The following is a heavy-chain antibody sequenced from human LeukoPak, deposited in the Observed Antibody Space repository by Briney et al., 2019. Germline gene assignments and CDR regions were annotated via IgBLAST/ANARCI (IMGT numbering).Heavy chain of an antibody. J-gene: IGHJ1*01. D-gene: IGHD5-12*01. CDR3: AQARSSSGYGPLGFY. V-gene: IGHV3-53*01. CDR2: IYAGGDT. Sequence: GGSLRLSCAASRLSVSNNYMSWVRQAPGKGLEFVSVIYAGGDTFYADSVKGRFTISRDSSKNTLYLHMSSLTPEDTAVYYCAQARSSSGYGPLGFYWGQGTLVTVSS. CDR1: RLSVSNNY.